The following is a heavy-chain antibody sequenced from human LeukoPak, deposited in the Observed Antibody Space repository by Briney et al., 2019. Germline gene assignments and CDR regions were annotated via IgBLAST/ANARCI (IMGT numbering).Heavy chain of an antibody. CDR2: IHPSDSET. Sequence: GESLKISCTGSGFTFGIYWLAWVRQTPGKGLEWVGFIHPSDSETKYSPSFEGQVAISADKSINTAYLQWTSLTASGSAIYYCATGFDFLDFWGQGTRVTVSS. CDR3: ATGFDFLDF. V-gene: IGHV5-51*01. CDR1: GFTFGIYW. J-gene: IGHJ4*02. D-gene: IGHD5-12*01.